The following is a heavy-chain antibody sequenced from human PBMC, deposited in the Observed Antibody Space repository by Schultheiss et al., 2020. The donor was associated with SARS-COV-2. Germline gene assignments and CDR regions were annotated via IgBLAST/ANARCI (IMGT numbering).Heavy chain of an antibody. CDR3: ARDGGNNYCYDSSGYYKGSYFDY. J-gene: IGHJ4*02. Sequence: GGSLRLSCAASGFTFSSYWMSWVRQAPGKGLEYVSAISSNGGSTYYANSVKGRFTISRDNSKNTLYLQVGSLRAEDMAVYYCARDGGNNYCYDSSGYYKGSYFDYWGQGTLVTVSS. CDR1: GFTFSSYW. D-gene: IGHD3-22*01. CDR2: ISSNGGST. V-gene: IGHV3-64*01.